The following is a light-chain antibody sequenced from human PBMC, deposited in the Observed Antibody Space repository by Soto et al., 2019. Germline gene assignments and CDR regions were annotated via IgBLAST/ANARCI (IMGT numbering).Light chain of an antibody. J-gene: IGKJ1*01. Sequence: DIQMTQSPSSLSASVGDRVTITCRAGQSISSYINWYHQKPGKAPKLLIYAASTLQSGVPSRFSGYGSGTDFTLTITSLQPDDFATYYCQQSYSTPWTFGQGTKVEIK. CDR1: QSISSY. CDR2: AAS. CDR3: QQSYSTPWT. V-gene: IGKV1-39*01.